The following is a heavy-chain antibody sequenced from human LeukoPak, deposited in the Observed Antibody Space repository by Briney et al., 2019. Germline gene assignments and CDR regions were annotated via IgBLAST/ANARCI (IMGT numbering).Heavy chain of an antibody. Sequence: SETLSLTCTVSGGSISSYYWSWIRQPPGKGLEWLGSIFYSGNTHYNPSLKSPVTISIDTSKNQFSLKVSSVTAADTAIYYCARDLSFDWFPYYFDYWGQGILVTVSS. V-gene: IGHV4-59*12. CDR1: GGSISSYY. D-gene: IGHD3-9*01. J-gene: IGHJ4*02. CDR3: ARDLSFDWFPYYFDY. CDR2: IFYSGNT.